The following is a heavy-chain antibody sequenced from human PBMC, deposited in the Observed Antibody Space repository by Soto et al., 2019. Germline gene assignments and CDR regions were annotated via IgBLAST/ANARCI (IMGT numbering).Heavy chain of an antibody. Sequence: GGSLRLSCAASGFTFSSYAMSWVRQAPGKGLEWVSAISGSGGSTYYADSVKGRFTISRDNSKNTLYLQMNSLRAEDTAVYYCAKEGIVVVTAGGTFDIWGQGTMVTVSS. CDR1: GFTFSSYA. V-gene: IGHV3-23*01. J-gene: IGHJ3*02. D-gene: IGHD2-21*02. CDR2: ISGSGGST. CDR3: AKEGIVVVTAGGTFDI.